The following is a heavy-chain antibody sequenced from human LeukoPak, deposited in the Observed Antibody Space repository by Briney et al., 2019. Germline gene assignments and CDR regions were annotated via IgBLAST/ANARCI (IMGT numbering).Heavy chain of an antibody. CDR2: IVVGSGNT. CDR1: GFTFTSSA. CDR3: AAAPVGVGDYVLLY. Sequence: GASVKVSCKASGFTFTSSAMQWVRQARGQRLEWIGWIVVGSGNTDYAQKFQERVTITRDMSTSTAYMELSSLRSEDTAVYYCAAAPVGVGDYVLLYWGQGTLVTVSS. V-gene: IGHV1-58*02. D-gene: IGHD4-17*01. J-gene: IGHJ4*02.